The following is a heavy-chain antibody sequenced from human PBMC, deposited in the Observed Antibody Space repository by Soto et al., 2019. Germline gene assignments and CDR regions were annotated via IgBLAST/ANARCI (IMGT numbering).Heavy chain of an antibody. CDR2: IIPIFGTA. CDR1: GGTFSSYA. J-gene: IGHJ4*01. CDR3: ARGATPYYYDSSGYYADY. D-gene: IGHD3-22*01. Sequence: SGKVSCKASGGTFSSYAISWVRQAPGQGLEWMGGIIPIFGTANYAQKFQGRVTITADESTSTAYMELSSLRSEDTAVYYCARGATPYYYDSSGYYADYWGQ. V-gene: IGHV1-69*13.